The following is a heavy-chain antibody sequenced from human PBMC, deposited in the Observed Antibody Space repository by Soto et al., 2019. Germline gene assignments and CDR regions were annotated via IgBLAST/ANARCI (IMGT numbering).Heavy chain of an antibody. V-gene: IGHV6-1*01. CDR2: TYYRSKWYN. D-gene: IGHD1-1*01. Sequence: SQTLSLTCAISGDSVSSNSTAWNWIRQSPSRGLEWLGRTYYRSKWYNDYAVFVNSRISINPDTSKNQFSLQLNSVTPEDTAVYYCARAESTTGTACFDYWGQGTLVTVSS. CDR3: ARAESTTGTACFDY. J-gene: IGHJ4*02. CDR1: GDSVSSNSTA.